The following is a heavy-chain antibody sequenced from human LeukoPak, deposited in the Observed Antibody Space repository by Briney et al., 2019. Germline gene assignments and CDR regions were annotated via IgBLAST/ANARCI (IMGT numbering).Heavy chain of an antibody. CDR3: AKAYSNSWYRKDFDY. CDR1: GLSFSSYA. CDR2: ISGSGGDT. D-gene: IGHD6-13*01. J-gene: IGHJ4*02. Sequence: GGSLRLSCAASGLSFSSYAMSWVRQAPGKGLERVSGISGSGGDTYYADSVKGRFTASRDNSKYTLYLQMISLRADDTALYYCAKAYSNSWYRKDFDYWGQGTLVTVSS. V-gene: IGHV3-23*01.